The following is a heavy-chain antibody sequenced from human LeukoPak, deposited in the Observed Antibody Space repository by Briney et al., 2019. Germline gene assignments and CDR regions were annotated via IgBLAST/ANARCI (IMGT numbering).Heavy chain of an antibody. Sequence: GASVKVSCKASGYTFSAFYIHWVRQASGQGLEWVAWINPNSGGTKYSQQFQGRVTLTRDTSISTAYMELSRLTSDDTAVYYCARGHSDIWYSLGHWGQGNLVTVSA. CDR1: GYTFSAFY. D-gene: IGHD1-26*01. J-gene: IGHJ4*02. CDR3: ARGHSDIWYSLGH. V-gene: IGHV1-2*02. CDR2: INPNSGGT.